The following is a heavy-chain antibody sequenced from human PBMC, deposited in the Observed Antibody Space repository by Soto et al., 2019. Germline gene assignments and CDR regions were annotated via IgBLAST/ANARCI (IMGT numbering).Heavy chain of an antibody. Sequence: GGSLRLSCAASGFTFSNYGMHWVRQAPGKGLEWVAVISYDRSNEYYADSVKGRFTISRDNSKNTLYLQMNSLRAEDTAVYYCAETDYYDGSGYYSAYYYYGMDVWGQGTTVTVSS. CDR2: ISYDRSNE. V-gene: IGHV3-30*03. D-gene: IGHD3-22*01. J-gene: IGHJ6*02. CDR1: GFTFSNYG. CDR3: AETDYYDGSGYYSAYYYYGMDV.